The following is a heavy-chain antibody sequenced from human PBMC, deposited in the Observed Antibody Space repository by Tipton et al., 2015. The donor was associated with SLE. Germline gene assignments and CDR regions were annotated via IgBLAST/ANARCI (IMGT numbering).Heavy chain of an antibody. D-gene: IGHD3-3*01. CDR1: GYSISSGYY. CDR3: ARVSRFLEWLPLDY. J-gene: IGHJ4*02. CDR2: IYHSGST. Sequence: TLSLTCAVSGYSISSGYYWGWIRQPPGKGLEWIGSIYHSGSTNYNPSLKSRVTISVDTSKNQFSLKLSSVTAADTAVYYCARVSRFLEWLPLDYWGQGTLVTVSS. V-gene: IGHV4-38-2*01.